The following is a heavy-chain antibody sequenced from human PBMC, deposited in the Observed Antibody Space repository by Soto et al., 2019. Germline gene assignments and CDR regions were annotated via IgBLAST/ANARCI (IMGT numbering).Heavy chain of an antibody. CDR3: ATPPYSDAFDI. CDR2: IDPSDSYT. D-gene: IGHD2-15*01. Sequence: PGESLKISCKGSGYSFTSYLITWVRQMPGKGLEWMGRIDPSDSYTNYSPSFQGHVTISADKSISTAYLQWSSLKASDTAMYYCATPPYSDAFDIWGQGTMVTVSS. V-gene: IGHV5-10-1*01. CDR1: GYSFTSYL. J-gene: IGHJ3*02.